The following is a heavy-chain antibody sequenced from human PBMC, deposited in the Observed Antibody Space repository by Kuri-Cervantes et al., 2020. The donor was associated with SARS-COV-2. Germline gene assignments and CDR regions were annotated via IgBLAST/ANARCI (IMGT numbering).Heavy chain of an antibody. V-gene: IGHV3-7*03. Sequence: GESLKISCAASGFTFSNAWMSWVRQAPGKGLEWVANIKQDGSEKYYVDSVKGRFTISRDDSKNMAYLQMNSLKTEDTAVYYCTTLIDYWGQGALVTVSS. CDR1: GFTFSNAW. J-gene: IGHJ4*02. CDR3: TTLIDY. CDR2: IKQDGSEK.